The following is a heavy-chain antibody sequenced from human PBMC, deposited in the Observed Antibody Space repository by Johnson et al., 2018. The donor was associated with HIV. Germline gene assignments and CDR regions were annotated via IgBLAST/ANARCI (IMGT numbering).Heavy chain of an antibody. CDR1: GFTFSSYG. CDR3: ARDARYCTSITCYTTAFDI. D-gene: IGHD2-2*02. CDR2: INWNGGST. J-gene: IGHJ3*02. Sequence: EVQLVESGGGVVQPGRSLRLSCAASGFTFSSYGMHWVRQGPGKGLEWVASINWNGGSTGYADSLKGRFTISRDNAKNSLYLQMNSLRAEDTALYYCARDARYCTSITCYTTAFDIWGQGTMVTVSS. V-gene: IGHV3-20*04.